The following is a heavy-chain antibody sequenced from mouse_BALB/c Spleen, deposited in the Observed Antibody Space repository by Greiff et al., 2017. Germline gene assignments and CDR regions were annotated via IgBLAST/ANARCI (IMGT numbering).Heavy chain of an antibody. D-gene: IGHD1-1*01. J-gene: IGHJ3*01. CDR1: GYAFTNYL. CDR2: INPGSGGT. CDR3: AREITTVVPFAY. Sequence: VQLQESGAELVRPGTSVKVSCKASGYAFTNYLIEWVKQRPGQGLEWIGVINPGSGGTNYNEKFKGKATLTADKSSSTAYMQLSSLTSDDSAVYFCAREITTVVPFAYWGQGTLVTVSA. V-gene: IGHV1-54*01.